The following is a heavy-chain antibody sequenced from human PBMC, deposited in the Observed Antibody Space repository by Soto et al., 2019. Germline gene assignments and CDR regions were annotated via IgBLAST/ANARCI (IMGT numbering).Heavy chain of an antibody. J-gene: IGHJ6*02. CDR2: IYYSGST. V-gene: IGHV4-39*01. Sequence: SETLSLTCTVSGGPLSSSSYYWGWIRQPPGKGLEWIGSIYYSGSTYYNPSLKSRVTISVDTSKNQFSLKLSSVTAADTAVYYCARLWNDGFDYYYSYGMDVWGQGTTVTVSS. D-gene: IGHD1-1*01. CDR3: ARLWNDGFDYYYSYGMDV. CDR1: GGPLSSSSYY.